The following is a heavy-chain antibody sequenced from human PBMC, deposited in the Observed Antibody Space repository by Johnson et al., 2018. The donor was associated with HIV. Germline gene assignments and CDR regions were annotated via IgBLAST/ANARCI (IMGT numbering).Heavy chain of an antibody. CDR3: VRRMVVGYVAFDI. D-gene: IGHD2-21*01. V-gene: IGHV3-7*02. CDR1: GFTFSSYW. CDR2: ISHDGSHK. J-gene: IGHJ3*02. Sequence: VQLVESGGNLVQPGGSLRLSCAASGFTFSSYWMSWVRQAPGKGLEWVAVISHDGSHKYYADSVKGRFSISRNNVQNSMLVQMNSLRADDTAVYFCVRRMVVGYVAFDIWGQGTMVSVSS.